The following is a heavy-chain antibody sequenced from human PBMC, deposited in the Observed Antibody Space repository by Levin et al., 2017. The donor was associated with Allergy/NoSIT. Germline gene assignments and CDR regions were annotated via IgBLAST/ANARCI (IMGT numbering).Heavy chain of an antibody. CDR3: ARDNYDILTGYYPNDAFDT. D-gene: IGHD3-9*01. Sequence: SGGSLRLSCAASGFTFSSYSMNWVRQAPGKGLEWVSSISSSSSYIYYADSVKGRFTISRDNAKNSLYLQMNSLRAEDTAVYYCARDNYDILTGYYPNDAFDTWGQGTMVTVSS. CDR2: ISSSSSYI. CDR1: GFTFSSYS. J-gene: IGHJ3*02. V-gene: IGHV3-21*01.